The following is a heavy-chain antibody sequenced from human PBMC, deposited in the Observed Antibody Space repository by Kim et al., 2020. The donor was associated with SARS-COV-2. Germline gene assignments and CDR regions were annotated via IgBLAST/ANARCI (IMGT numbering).Heavy chain of an antibody. D-gene: IGHD6-19*01. V-gene: IGHV3-9*01. J-gene: IGHJ3*01. Sequence: GGSLRLSCAASGFTFGDYAMHWVRQAPGKGLEWVSGINWNSGNIAYVDSVEGRFTISRDNAKNSLYLQMNSLRREDTALYYCAKGFSSGRRDAFDLWGQGAKGTVSS. CDR3: AKGFSSGRRDAFDL. CDR1: GFTFGDYA. CDR2: INWNSGNI.